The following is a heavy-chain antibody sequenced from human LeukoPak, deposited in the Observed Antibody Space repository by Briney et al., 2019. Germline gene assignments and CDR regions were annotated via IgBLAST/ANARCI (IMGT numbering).Heavy chain of an antibody. D-gene: IGHD2-2*01. Sequence: GGSLRLSCAASGFTFSSYAMSWVRQAPWKGLEWVSAISGSGGSTYYADSVKGRFTISRDNSKNTLYLQMNSLRAEDTAVYYCAKDNIVVVPAALGYPLYYFDYWGQGTLVTVSS. CDR1: GFTFSSYA. CDR2: ISGSGGST. J-gene: IGHJ4*02. V-gene: IGHV3-23*01. CDR3: AKDNIVVVPAALGYPLYYFDY.